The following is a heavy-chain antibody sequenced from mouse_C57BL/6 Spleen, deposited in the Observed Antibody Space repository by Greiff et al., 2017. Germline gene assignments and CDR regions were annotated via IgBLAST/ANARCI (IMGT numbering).Heavy chain of an antibody. V-gene: IGHV1-7*01. Sequence: QVQLQQSGAELAKPGASVMLSCKASGYTFTSYWMHWVKQRPGQGLEWIGYINPSSGYTKYNQKFKDKAPLTADKSSRTAYMQLSSLTYEGSAVYYCASDGGYYDYAMDDWGQGASVTVAS. J-gene: IGHJ4*01. CDR1: GYTFTSYW. CDR2: INPSSGYT. D-gene: IGHD2-3*01. CDR3: ASDGGYYDYAMDD.